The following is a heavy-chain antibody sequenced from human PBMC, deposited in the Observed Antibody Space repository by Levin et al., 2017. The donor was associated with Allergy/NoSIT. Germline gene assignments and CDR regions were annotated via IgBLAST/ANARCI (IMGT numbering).Heavy chain of an antibody. CDR3: ARQTRRYGSPDAFDI. V-gene: IGHV4-39*01. D-gene: IGHD5-18*01. CDR2: IYYSGST. CDR1: AGSITSNSYY. J-gene: IGHJ3*02. Sequence: SETLFLTCTVSAGSITSNSYYWGWIRQPPGKGLEWIGSIYYSGSTYHNPSLKSRLTVSVDTSTRQFSLTLSSVTAADTALYYCARQTRRYGSPDAFDIWGQGTLVTVSS.